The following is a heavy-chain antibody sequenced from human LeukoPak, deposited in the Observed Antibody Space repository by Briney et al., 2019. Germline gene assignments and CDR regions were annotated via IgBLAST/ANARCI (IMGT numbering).Heavy chain of an antibody. Sequence: GGSLRLSCAASGFTFSSYFMHWVRQAPGKGLEWVAVISYDGSNKYYADSVKGRFTISRDNSKNTLYLQMNSLRAEDTAVYYCARGPNHFTISSFDYWGQGTLVTVSS. CDR3: ARGPNHFTISSFDY. D-gene: IGHD3-9*01. CDR2: ISYDGSNK. J-gene: IGHJ4*02. CDR1: GFTFSSYF. V-gene: IGHV3-30*04.